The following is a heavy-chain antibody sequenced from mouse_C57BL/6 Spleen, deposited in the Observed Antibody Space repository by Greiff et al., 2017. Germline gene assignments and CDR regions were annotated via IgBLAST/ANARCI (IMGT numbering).Heavy chain of an antibody. V-gene: IGHV1-26*01. Sequence: VQLQQSGPELVKPGASVKISCKASGYTFTDYYMNWVKQSHGKSLEWIGDINPNNGGTSYNQKFKGKATLTVDKSSSTAYMELRSLTSEDSAVYYCLGTGLPLYAMDYWGQGTSVTVSS. D-gene: IGHD2-4*01. CDR1: GYTFTDYY. J-gene: IGHJ4*01. CDR2: INPNNGGT. CDR3: LGTGLPLYAMDY.